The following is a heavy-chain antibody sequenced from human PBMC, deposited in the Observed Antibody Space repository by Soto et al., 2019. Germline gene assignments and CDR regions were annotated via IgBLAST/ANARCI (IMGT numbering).Heavy chain of an antibody. J-gene: IGHJ5*02. CDR2: IYYSGST. D-gene: IGHD6-13*01. CDR1: GFYISSYY. Sequence: SETLSLTCAVSGFYISSYYWSLIRPPPGKGLEWIGCIYYSGSTYYNPSLKSRVTISVDTSKNQFSLKLSSVTAADTAVYYRAGSIAAAGTVSWFDPWGQGTLVTVSS. V-gene: IGHV4-59*06. CDR3: AGSIAAAGTVSWFDP.